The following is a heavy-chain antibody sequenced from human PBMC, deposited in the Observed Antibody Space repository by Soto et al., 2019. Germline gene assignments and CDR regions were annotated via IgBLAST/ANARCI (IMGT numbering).Heavy chain of an antibody. Sequence: QVQLVQSGAEVKKPGASVKVSCKASGYTFTIYGISWVRQAPGQGLEWMGWISGYNGNTDYAQNLQDRVTLTTDASTSSVYMELRSLRSDGTAVYYCARVDYYDSSGYYGYWGQGTLISVSS. CDR2: ISGYNGNT. V-gene: IGHV1-18*04. CDR3: ARVDYYDSSGYYGY. D-gene: IGHD3-22*01. J-gene: IGHJ4*02. CDR1: GYTFTIYG.